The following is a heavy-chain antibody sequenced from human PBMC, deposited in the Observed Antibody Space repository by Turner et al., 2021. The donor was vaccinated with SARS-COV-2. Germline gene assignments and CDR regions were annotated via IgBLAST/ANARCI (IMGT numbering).Heavy chain of an antibody. D-gene: IGHD2-15*01. CDR3: ARDLGGLRFDY. CDR1: GFTVSHSY. CDR2: IYSGGST. Sequence: EVPPVESGGGFVQPGGSLGLPCAASGFTVSHSYMSGGRQARGKGLECVSIIYSGGSTFYADSVKGRFTISRDNSKNTLYLQMNSLRAEDTAVYYCARDLGGLRFDYWGQGTLVTVSS. J-gene: IGHJ4*02. V-gene: IGHV3-53*01.